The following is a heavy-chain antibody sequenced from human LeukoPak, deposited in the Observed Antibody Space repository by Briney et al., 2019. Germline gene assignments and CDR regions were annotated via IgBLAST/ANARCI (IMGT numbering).Heavy chain of an antibody. CDR3: ARGGYYYYDSSGYYVDY. CDR1: GGSISSGGYY. CDR2: IYYSGST. D-gene: IGHD3-22*01. V-gene: IGHV4-31*03. J-gene: IGHJ4*02. Sequence: SQTLSLTCTVSGGSISSGGYYWSWIRQHPGKGLEWIGYIYYSGSTYYNPSLKSRVTISVDTSKNQFSLKLSSVTAADTAVYYCARGGYYYYDSSGYYVDYWGQGTLVTVSS.